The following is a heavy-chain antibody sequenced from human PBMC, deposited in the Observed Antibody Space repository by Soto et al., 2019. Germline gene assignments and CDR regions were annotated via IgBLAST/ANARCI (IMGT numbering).Heavy chain of an antibody. CDR1: GFTFSSYS. CDR3: ARAGGDCD. Sequence: EVQLVESGGGLVKPGGSLRLSCAASGFTFSSYSMIWVRQAPGKGLEWVSSISSSSSYIYYADSVKGRFTISRDDAQNSLYLQMNTLRAEATSVYYCARAGGDCDWGQGTLVTVSS. CDR2: ISSSSSYI. D-gene: IGHD2-21*02. J-gene: IGHJ4*02. V-gene: IGHV3-21*01.